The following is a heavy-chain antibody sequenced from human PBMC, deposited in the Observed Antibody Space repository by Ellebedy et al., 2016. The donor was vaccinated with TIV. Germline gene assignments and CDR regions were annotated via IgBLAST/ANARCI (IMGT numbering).Heavy chain of an antibody. CDR1: GYTFTQYA. CDR3: ARDPLGYCSGGSCSNNWFDP. Sequence: AASVKVSCKASGYTFTQYAIHWLRQARGQSLEWMGWINVADGKTKYSQKVQGRVTLTRDTSANTAYMNLSGLTSEDSGISYCARDPLGYCSGGSCSNNWFDPWGQGTLVTVSS. V-gene: IGHV1-3*01. J-gene: IGHJ5*02. D-gene: IGHD2-15*01. CDR2: INVADGKT.